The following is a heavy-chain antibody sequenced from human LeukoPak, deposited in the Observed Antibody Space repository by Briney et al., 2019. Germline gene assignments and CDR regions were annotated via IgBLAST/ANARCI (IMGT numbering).Heavy chain of an antibody. CDR3: ARSRGWFAFDY. Sequence: ASVKVSCKASGYTFTSYYMHWVRQAPGQGLEWMGIINPSGGSTSYAQKFQGRVTMTRDSSTSTVYMELSSLRSEDTAVYYCARSRGWFAFDYWGQGTLVTVSS. CDR1: GYTFTSYY. J-gene: IGHJ4*02. V-gene: IGHV1-46*01. D-gene: IGHD6-19*01. CDR2: INPSGGST.